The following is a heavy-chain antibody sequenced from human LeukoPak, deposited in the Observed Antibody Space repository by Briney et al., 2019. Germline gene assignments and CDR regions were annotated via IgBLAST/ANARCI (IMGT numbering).Heavy chain of an antibody. CDR1: GYTFTGYY. Sequence: ASVKVSGKASGYTFTGYYMHWVRQAPGQGLEWMGWINPNSGGTNYAQKFQGRVTMTRDTSISTAYMELSRLRSDDTAVYYCARVSDGSGSYYNPWFDPWGQGTLVTVSS. D-gene: IGHD3-10*01. J-gene: IGHJ5*02. CDR3: ARVSDGSGSYYNPWFDP. CDR2: INPNSGGT. V-gene: IGHV1-2*02.